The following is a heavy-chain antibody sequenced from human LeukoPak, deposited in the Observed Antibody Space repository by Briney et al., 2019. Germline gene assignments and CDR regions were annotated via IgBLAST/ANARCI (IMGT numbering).Heavy chain of an antibody. V-gene: IGHV5-51*01. CDR2: IYPGDSET. D-gene: IGHD4-17*01. Sequence: GESLKISCKASGYKFTNYWIGWVRQMPGKGLEWMTIIYPGDSETRYSPSFRGQVTISADKSIGTMYLQWSSLKASDTAMYYCARALRTGQGDYVPVLWGQGTLVIVSS. CDR3: ARALRTGQGDYVPVL. J-gene: IGHJ4*02. CDR1: GYKFTNYW.